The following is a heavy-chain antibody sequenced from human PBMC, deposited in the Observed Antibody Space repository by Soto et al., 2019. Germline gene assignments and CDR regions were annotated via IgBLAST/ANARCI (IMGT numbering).Heavy chain of an antibody. D-gene: IGHD1-26*01. V-gene: IGHV1-18*01. Sequence: GPVEVSCQASGYTFYRYGIIWGGQGPGQGLEWMGWISAYNGNTNYAQKLQGRVTMTTDTSTSTAYMELRSLRSDDTAVYYCARGPRGTFKDWFDPWGQGTLVTVSS. CDR2: ISAYNGNT. J-gene: IGHJ5*02. CDR1: GYTFYRYG. CDR3: ARGPRGTFKDWFDP.